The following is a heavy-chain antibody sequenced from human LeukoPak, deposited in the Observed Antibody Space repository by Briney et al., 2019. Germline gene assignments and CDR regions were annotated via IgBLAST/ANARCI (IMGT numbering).Heavy chain of an antibody. CDR3: ARDHKRGWLQSFDY. J-gene: IGHJ4*02. V-gene: IGHV1-69*13. CDR1: GGTFSSYA. CDR2: IIPIFGTA. Sequence: SVKVSCKASGGTFSSYAISWVRQAPGQGLEWMGGIIPIFGTANYAQKFQGRITITADESTSTAYMELSSLRSEDTAVYYCARDHKRGWLQSFDYWGQGTLVTVSS. D-gene: IGHD5-24*01.